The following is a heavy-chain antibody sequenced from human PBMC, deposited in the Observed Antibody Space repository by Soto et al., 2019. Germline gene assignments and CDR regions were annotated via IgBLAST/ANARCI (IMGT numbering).Heavy chain of an antibody. D-gene: IGHD5-18*01. CDR2: IYHSGST. CDR1: GGSISSSNW. J-gene: IGHJ4*02. Sequence: SETLSLTCAVSGGSISSSNWWSWVRQPPGKGLEWIGEIYHSGSTNYNPSLKSRVTISVDKSKNQFSLKLSSVTAADTAVYYCARRGYSYGRYYFGYWGQGTLVTVSS. CDR3: ARRGYSYGRYYFGY. V-gene: IGHV4-4*02.